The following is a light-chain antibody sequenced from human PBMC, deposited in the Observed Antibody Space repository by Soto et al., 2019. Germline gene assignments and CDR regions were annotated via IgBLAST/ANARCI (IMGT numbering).Light chain of an antibody. CDR2: GAS. CDR3: QQSFSTPYS. Sequence: DVQMTHSPSSLSACIGDRVTISCRTSHVISTYLNWYQQKPGKAPNLLIHGASSLESGVPSRFSGSGSGTDFTLTITSLQPEDFATYYCQQSFSTPYSFGQGTKVDIK. CDR1: HVISTY. J-gene: IGKJ2*03. V-gene: IGKV1-39*01.